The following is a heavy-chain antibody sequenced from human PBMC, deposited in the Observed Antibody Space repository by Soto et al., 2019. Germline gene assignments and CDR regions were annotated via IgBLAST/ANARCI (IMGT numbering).Heavy chain of an antibody. CDR1: GFTFGDYA. CDR2: IRSKAYGGTT. D-gene: IGHD3-22*01. V-gene: IGHV3-49*04. Sequence: GGSLRLSCTASGFTFGDYAMSWVRQAPGKGLEWVGFIRSKAYGGTTEYAASVKGRFTISRDDSKSIAYLQMNSLKTEDTAVYYCTRGVYYYDSSGYPFGWGQGTLVTVSS. CDR3: TRGVYYYDSSGYPFG. J-gene: IGHJ4*02.